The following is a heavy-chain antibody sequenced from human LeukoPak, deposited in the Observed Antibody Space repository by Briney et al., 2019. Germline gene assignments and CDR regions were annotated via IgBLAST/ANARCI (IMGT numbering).Heavy chain of an antibody. CDR2: ISYDGSNK. CDR3: AREYCSSTSCSGGAFFDC. J-gene: IGHJ4*02. Sequence: GGSLRLSCAASGFTFSSYAMHWVRQAPGKGLEWVAVISYDGSNKYYADSVKGRFTISRDNSKHTLYLQMNSLRAEDTAVYYCAREYCSSTSCSGGAFFDCWGQGTLVTVSS. V-gene: IGHV3-30*01. D-gene: IGHD2-2*01. CDR1: GFTFSSYA.